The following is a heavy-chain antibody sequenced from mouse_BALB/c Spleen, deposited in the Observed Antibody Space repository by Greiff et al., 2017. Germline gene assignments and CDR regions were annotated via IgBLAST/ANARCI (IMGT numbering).Heavy chain of an antibody. J-gene: IGHJ1*01. Sequence: EVNLVESGGGLVKPGGSLKLSCAASGFTFSSYAMSWVRQTPEKRLEWVASISSGGSTYYPDSVKGRFTISRDNARNILYLQMSSLRSEDTAMYYCAKSSITTVVDWYFDVWGAGTTVTVSS. CDR3: AKSSITTVVDWYFDV. CDR1: GFTFSSYA. V-gene: IGHV5-6-5*01. CDR2: ISSGGST. D-gene: IGHD1-1*01.